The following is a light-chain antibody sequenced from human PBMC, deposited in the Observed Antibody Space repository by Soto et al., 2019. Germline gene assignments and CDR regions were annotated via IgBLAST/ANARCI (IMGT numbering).Light chain of an antibody. CDR3: QQYNNWLSWT. Sequence: DIVMTQSPATLSVSPGERATLSCRASETIANNLAWYQQKPGQAPRLLIYGASTSATGVPARFSGSGSGTEFTLTIGSQQAEDFAVYYCQQYNNWLSWTFGQGTKVEIK. CDR2: GAS. V-gene: IGKV3-15*01. J-gene: IGKJ1*01. CDR1: ETIANN.